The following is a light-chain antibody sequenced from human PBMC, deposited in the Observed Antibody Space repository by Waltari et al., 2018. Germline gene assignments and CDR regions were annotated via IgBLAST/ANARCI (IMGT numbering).Light chain of an antibody. CDR2: EVS. CDR1: SGDVGGYNM. J-gene: IGLJ2*01. Sequence: QSALTQPASVSGSPGQSLTISCTGTSGDVGGYNMVSWYQQYPGKAPKLMIYEVSNRPSGVSNRFSGSKSGNTASLTISGLQAEDEGDYYCSSYTPTSTVFGGGTKLTVL. V-gene: IGLV2-14*01. CDR3: SSYTPTSTV.